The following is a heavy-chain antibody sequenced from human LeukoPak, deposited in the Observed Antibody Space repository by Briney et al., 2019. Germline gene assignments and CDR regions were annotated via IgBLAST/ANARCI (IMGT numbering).Heavy chain of an antibody. CDR2: INHSGST. D-gene: IGHD2-2*01. V-gene: IGHV4-34*01. CDR3: ARVTRLIVVVPAATIPYYYYYMDV. J-gene: IGHJ6*03. CDR1: GGSFSGYY. Sequence: SETLSLTCTVYGGSFSGYYWSWIRQPPGRGLEWIGEINHSGSTNYNPSLKSRVTISVDTSKNQFSLKLSSVTAADTAVYYCARVTRLIVVVPAATIPYYYYYMDVWGKGTTVTVSS.